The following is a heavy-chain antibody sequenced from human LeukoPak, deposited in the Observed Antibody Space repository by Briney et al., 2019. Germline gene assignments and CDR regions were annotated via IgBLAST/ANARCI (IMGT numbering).Heavy chain of an antibody. J-gene: IGHJ4*02. Sequence: PGGSLRLSCAASGFTFSSYVMSWVRQAPGKGLEWVSAITGLSGSGGSTYYADSVKGRFTISRDNSKNTLYLQMNSLRAEDTAVYYCAKDAAVAGMFRAFDYWGQGTLVTVSS. CDR3: AKDAAVAGMFRAFDY. CDR2: ITGLSGSGGST. V-gene: IGHV3-23*01. CDR1: GFTFSSYV. D-gene: IGHD6-19*01.